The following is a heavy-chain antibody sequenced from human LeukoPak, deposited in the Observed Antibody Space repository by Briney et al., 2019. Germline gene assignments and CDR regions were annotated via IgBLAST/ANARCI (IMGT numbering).Heavy chain of an antibody. J-gene: IGHJ4*02. CDR2: IYSGGST. V-gene: IGHV3-53*01. CDR1: GFTVSNNY. D-gene: IGHD3-22*01. Sequence: GGSLRLSCAASGFTVSNNYMSWVRQAPGKGLEWGSGIYSGGSTYYADSVKGRFTISRDNSKNTLFLQMNSLRAEDTALYYCAKDHNYYYYDSGGYDYWGQGTLVAVSS. CDR3: AKDHNYYYYDSGGYDY.